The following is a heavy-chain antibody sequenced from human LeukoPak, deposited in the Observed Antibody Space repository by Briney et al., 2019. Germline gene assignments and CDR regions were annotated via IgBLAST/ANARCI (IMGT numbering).Heavy chain of an antibody. CDR1: GFTFSSYG. CDR2: ISYDGSNK. D-gene: IGHD3-3*01. Sequence: GGSLRLSCAASGFTFSSYGMHWVRQAPGKGLEWVAVISYDGSNKYYADSVKGRFTISRDNSKNTLYLQMNSLRAEDTAVYYCARGETYYDFWSGYYSYFDYWGQGTLVTVSS. V-gene: IGHV3-33*05. CDR3: ARGETYYDFWSGYYSYFDY. J-gene: IGHJ4*02.